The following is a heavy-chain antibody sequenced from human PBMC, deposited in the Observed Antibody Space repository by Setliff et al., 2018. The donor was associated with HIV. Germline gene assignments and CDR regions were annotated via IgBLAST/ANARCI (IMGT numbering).Heavy chain of an antibody. CDR1: GYTFTGYY. CDR2: INPNSGGT. CDR3: AREPDRIVGAA. D-gene: IGHD1-26*01. Sequence: ASVKVSCKASGYTFTGYYMHWVRQAPGQGLEWMGWINPNSGGTNYAQKFQGRVTVTRDTPISTAYMEVRDLRSDDTAVYYCAREPDRIVGAAWGQGTLVTVSS. V-gene: IGHV1-2*02. J-gene: IGHJ5*02.